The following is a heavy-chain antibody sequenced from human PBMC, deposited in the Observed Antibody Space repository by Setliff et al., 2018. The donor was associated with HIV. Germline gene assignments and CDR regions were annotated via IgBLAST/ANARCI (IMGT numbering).Heavy chain of an antibody. J-gene: IGHJ4*02. V-gene: IGHV3-48*03. CDR2: SSSSGTTI. CDR1: GFTFSNYE. Sequence: GGSLRLSCAASGFTFSNYEMNWVRQAPGKGPEWVSYSSSSGTTIYYADSVKGRFTISRDNAKNSLYLQMNSLRAEDTAVYYCARPNYYDSSGSFDYWGQGTLVTVSS. D-gene: IGHD3-22*01. CDR3: ARPNYYDSSGSFDY.